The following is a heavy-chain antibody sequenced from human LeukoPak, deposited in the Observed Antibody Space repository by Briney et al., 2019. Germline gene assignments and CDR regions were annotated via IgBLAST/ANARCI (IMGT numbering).Heavy chain of an antibody. D-gene: IGHD2-15*01. J-gene: IGHJ4*02. Sequence: PSETLSLTCAVYSGSFSGYYWSWIRQPPGKGLEWIGEINHGGSTNYNPSLKSRVTISVDTSKNQFSLKLSSVTAADTAVYYCARGLGYCSGGSCYRYYFDYWGQGTLVTVSS. CDR2: INHGGST. V-gene: IGHV4-34*01. CDR1: SGSFSGYY. CDR3: ARGLGYCSGGSCYRYYFDY.